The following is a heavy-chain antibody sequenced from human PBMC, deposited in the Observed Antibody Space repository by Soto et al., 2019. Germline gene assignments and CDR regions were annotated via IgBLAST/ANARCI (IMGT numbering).Heavy chain of an antibody. Sequence: RGSLRVSCAASGFTVSSYGMLLVRQAPGKGLEWVADISYDGNNKYYADSVKGRFTISRDNSKNTLYLKTSSLRAEDTAVYYCAKDLRSATAHLNYYYYYRMDVWGQGTTVT. V-gene: IGHV3-30*18. CDR2: ISYDGNNK. CDR3: AKDLRSATAHLNYYYYYRMDV. D-gene: IGHD5-18*01. CDR1: GFTVSSYG. J-gene: IGHJ6*02.